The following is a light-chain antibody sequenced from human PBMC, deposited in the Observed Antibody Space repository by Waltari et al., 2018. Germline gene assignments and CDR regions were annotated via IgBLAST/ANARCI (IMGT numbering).Light chain of an antibody. Sequence: DTQLTQSPSTLSASIGDRVTITCRASQNIHNWLAWYQQRPGKAPNLLIYKASNLETGVPSRFSGSGSGTEFTLTISILQPDDFATYYCQQYNTYPYSFGQGTKLEIK. J-gene: IGKJ2*03. V-gene: IGKV1-5*03. CDR3: QQYNTYPYS. CDR2: KAS. CDR1: QNIHNW.